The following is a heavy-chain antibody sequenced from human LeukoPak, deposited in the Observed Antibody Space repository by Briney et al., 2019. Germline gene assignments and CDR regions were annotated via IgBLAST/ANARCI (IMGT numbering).Heavy chain of an antibody. Sequence: PRGSLELSCAASGLNVSSNYMSRVRQAPGKGLECASLIYSGGSTYHADAVTGRFTICRENSKNTLYLQMNSLRAEDTAVYYCARGRSGAFDYWGQGTLVTVSS. J-gene: IGHJ4*02. CDR1: GLNVSSNY. CDR2: IYSGGST. CDR3: ARGRSGAFDY. D-gene: IGHD3-10*01. V-gene: IGHV3-66*01.